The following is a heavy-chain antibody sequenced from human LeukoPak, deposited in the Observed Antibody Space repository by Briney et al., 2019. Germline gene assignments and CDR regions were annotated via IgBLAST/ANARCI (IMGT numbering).Heavy chain of an antibody. CDR2: ISGSGSTI. Sequence: GGSLRLSCAASGFTFSDYYMSWIRQAPGKGLEWVSYISGSGSTIYHADSVKGRFTISRDNAKNSLYLQMNSLRAEDTAVYYCARARSSGYHYRYFEYWGQGTLVTVSS. CDR3: ARARSSGYHYRYFEY. D-gene: IGHD3-22*01. V-gene: IGHV3-11*01. CDR1: GFTFSDYY. J-gene: IGHJ4*02.